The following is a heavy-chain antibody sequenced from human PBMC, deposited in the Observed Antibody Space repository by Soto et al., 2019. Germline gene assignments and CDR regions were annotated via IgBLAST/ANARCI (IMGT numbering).Heavy chain of an antibody. J-gene: IGHJ4*02. CDR2: ISSSGAT. CDR1: GYAFSSYA. V-gene: IGHV3-23*01. D-gene: IGHD6-19*01. CDR3: ARDLRSASGWYAPGY. Sequence: EVQLLESGGGLVQPGESLRLSCAASGYAFSSYAMIWVRHAPGKGLEWVSSISSSGATYYADSVKGRFTFSRDNSRNRVYLQMNSLRAEDTAVYYCARDLRSASGWYAPGYWGQGTLVTVSS.